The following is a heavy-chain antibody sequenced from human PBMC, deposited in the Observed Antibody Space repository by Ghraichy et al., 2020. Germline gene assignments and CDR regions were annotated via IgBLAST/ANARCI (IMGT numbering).Heavy chain of an antibody. J-gene: IGHJ6*02. CDR3: ARDLRLIYSSSLNYYYYYGMDV. V-gene: IGHV3-7*01. CDR1: GFTFSSYW. D-gene: IGHD6-13*01. Sequence: GGSLRLSCAASGFTFSSYWMSWVRQAPGKGLEWVANIKQDGSEKYYVDYVKGRFTISRDNAKNSLYLQMNSLRAEDTAVYYCARDLRLIYSSSLNYYYYYGMDVWGQGTTVTVSS. CDR2: IKQDGSEK.